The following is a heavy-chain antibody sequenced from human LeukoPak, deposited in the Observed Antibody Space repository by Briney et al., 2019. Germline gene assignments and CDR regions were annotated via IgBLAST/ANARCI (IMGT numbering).Heavy chain of an antibody. CDR3: ARDGVR. J-gene: IGHJ4*02. D-gene: IGHD3-16*01. CDR1: GGSISSHY. CDR2: IYYSGST. V-gene: IGHV4-59*11. Sequence: SETLSLTCTVSGGSISSHYWSWIRQPPGKGLEWIGYIYYSGSTNYNPSLKSRVTISVDTSKNQFPLKLSSVTAADTAVYYCARDGVRWGQGTLVAVSS.